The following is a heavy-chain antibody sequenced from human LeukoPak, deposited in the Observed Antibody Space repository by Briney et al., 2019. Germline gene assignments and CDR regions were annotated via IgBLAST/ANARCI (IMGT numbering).Heavy chain of an antibody. CDR2: ISGSGGST. Sequence: GGSLRLSCAASGFTFSSYAMSWVRQAPGKGLEWVSAISGSGGSTYYADSVKGRFTISRDNAKNTLYLQMNSLRAEDTAVYYCARVYDILTGFSFDPWGQGTLVTVSS. V-gene: IGHV3-23*01. D-gene: IGHD3-9*01. CDR1: GFTFSSYA. J-gene: IGHJ5*02. CDR3: ARVYDILTGFSFDP.